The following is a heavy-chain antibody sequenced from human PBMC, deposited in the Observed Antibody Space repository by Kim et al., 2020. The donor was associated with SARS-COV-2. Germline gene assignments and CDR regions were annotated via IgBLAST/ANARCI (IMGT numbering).Heavy chain of an antibody. CDR3: ARGPNYSPFDY. CDR2: IIGSGTTI. Sequence: GGSLRLSCAASGFTFSSYEMNWVRRAPGKGLEWVSYIIGSGTTIYYADSVRGRFTISRDNDKNSLYLQMNSLRAEDTAVYYCARGPNYSPFDYWGQGAL. CDR1: GFTFSSYE. D-gene: IGHD4-4*01. J-gene: IGHJ4*02. V-gene: IGHV3-48*03.